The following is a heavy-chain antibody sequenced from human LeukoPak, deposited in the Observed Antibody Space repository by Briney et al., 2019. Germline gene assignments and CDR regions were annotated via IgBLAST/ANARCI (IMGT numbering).Heavy chain of an antibody. CDR3: ARRLLAGHFDY. CDR1: GGSFSGYY. Sequence: SETLSLTCAVYGGSFSGYYWSWIRQPPGKGLEWIGEINHSGSTNYNPSLKSRVTISVDTSKNHFSMKLSSVTAADTAVYYRARRLLAGHFDYWRQGTMVTVSS. D-gene: IGHD6-19*01. J-gene: IGHJ4*02. V-gene: IGHV4-34*01. CDR2: INHSGST.